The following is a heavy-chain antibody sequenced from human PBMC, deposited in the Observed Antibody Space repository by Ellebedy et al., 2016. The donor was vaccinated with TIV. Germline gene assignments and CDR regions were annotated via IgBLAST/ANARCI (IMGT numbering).Heavy chain of an antibody. J-gene: IGHJ3*02. CDR1: GFTFNNYA. CDR2: ISFDGNNK. V-gene: IGHV3-30-3*01. Sequence: GESLKIPCSASGFTFNNYAMHWVRHAPGQGLEWVAVISFDGNNKYYPDSVKGRFTISRDNSGNTLYLQANSLRVADTAVYYCARGGLGDGVFDMWGQGTMVTVSS. D-gene: IGHD3-10*01. CDR3: ARGGLGDGVFDM.